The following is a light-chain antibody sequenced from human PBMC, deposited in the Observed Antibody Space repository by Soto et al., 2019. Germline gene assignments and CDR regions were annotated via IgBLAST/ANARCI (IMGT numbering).Light chain of an antibody. CDR1: QSIGSN. V-gene: IGKV3-15*01. CDR3: QQYNNWLPYT. CDR2: GAS. Sequence: EIVMTQSPATLSVSPGERATLSCRASQSIGSNLAWYQQKPGQAPRLLIYGASTRATGIPARFSGSGSGTGFTLTISSLQSEDFAVYYCQQYNNWLPYTFGQGTKLEIK. J-gene: IGKJ2*01.